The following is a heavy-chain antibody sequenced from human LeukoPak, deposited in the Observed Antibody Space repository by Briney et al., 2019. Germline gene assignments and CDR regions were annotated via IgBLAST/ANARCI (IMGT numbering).Heavy chain of an antibody. Sequence: GGSLRLSCVASGFTFSTYAMGWVRQVPGKGLEWVSSVSERGDTTYYADSVKGRFTISRDNSKDTLSLQMNSLRAEDTAVYYCAKVPIRGTYTGDYWGQGALVTVSS. CDR1: GFTFSTYA. CDR3: AKVPIRGTYTGDY. V-gene: IGHV3-23*01. J-gene: IGHJ4*02. D-gene: IGHD1-26*01. CDR2: VSERGDTT.